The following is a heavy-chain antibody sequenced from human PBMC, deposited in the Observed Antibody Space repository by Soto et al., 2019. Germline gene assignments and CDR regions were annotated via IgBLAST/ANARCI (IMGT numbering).Heavy chain of an antibody. CDR3: AKDAARTSDWYYFDF. J-gene: IGHJ4*02. D-gene: IGHD6-19*01. CDR1: GFSFVTYA. Sequence: VGSLRLSCAASGFSFVTYAMGWVRQAPGKGLEWVSVMSNSGDETYYADSVKGRFTISRDNFQNTLYLQLSSLRAEDTAVYYCAKDAARTSDWYYFDFWGQGTLVTVSS. V-gene: IGHV3-23*01. CDR2: MSNSGDET.